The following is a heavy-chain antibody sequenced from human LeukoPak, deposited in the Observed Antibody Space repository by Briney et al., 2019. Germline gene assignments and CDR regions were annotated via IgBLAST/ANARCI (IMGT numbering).Heavy chain of an antibody. CDR3: ARVEDYDILTGFDY. J-gene: IGHJ4*02. Sequence: PGGSLRLSCAASGFTFSSYWMSGVRQAPGKGLEWVANIKQDESEKYYVDSVKGRFTISRDNAKNSLYLQMNSLRAEDTAVYYCARVEDYDILTGFDYWGQGTLVTVSS. CDR1: GFTFSSYW. D-gene: IGHD3-9*01. CDR2: IKQDESEK. V-gene: IGHV3-7*01.